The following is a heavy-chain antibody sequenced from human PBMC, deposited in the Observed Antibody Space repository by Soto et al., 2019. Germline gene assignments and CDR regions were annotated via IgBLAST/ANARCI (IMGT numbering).Heavy chain of an antibody. J-gene: IGHJ4*02. V-gene: IGHV1-69*13. D-gene: IGHD6-19*01. CDR3: AISPPGIAVAGLDY. CDR2: IIPIFGTA. Sequence: SVKVSCKASGGTFSSYAISWVRQAPGQGLEWMGGIIPIFGTANYAQKFQGRVTITADESTSTAYMELSSLRSEDTAVYYCAISPPGIAVAGLDYWGQGTLVTVSS. CDR1: GGTFSSYA.